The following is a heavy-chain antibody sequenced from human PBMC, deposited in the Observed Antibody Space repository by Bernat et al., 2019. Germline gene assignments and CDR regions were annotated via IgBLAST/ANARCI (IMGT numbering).Heavy chain of an antibody. CDR1: GFTFSSYG. Sequence: QVQLVESGGGVVQPGRSLRLSCAASGFTFSSYGMHWVRQAPGKGLEWVAVISYDGSNKYYADSVKGRFTISRDNSKNTLYLQMNSLRAEDTAVYYCARSGPFPDYWGQGTLVTVSS. CDR3: ARSGPFPDY. J-gene: IGHJ4*02. V-gene: IGHV3-30*03. D-gene: IGHD2/OR15-2a*01. CDR2: ISYDGSNK.